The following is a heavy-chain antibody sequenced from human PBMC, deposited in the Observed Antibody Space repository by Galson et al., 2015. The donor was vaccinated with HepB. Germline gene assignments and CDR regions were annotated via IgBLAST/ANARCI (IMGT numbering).Heavy chain of an antibody. CDR1: GFTFSSYG. V-gene: IGHV3-30*18. D-gene: IGHD2-2*01. Sequence: SLRLSCAASGFTFSSYGMHWVRQAPGKGLEWVAVISYDGSNIYYADSVKGRFTISRDNSKNTLYLQMNSLRAEDTAVYYCAKEGIVVGGPPGARSFNPWGQGTLVTVSS. J-gene: IGHJ5*02. CDR3: AKEGIVVGGPPGARSFNP. CDR2: ISYDGSNI.